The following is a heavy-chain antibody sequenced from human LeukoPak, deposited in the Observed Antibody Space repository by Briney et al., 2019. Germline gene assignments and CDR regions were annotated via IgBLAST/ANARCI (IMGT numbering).Heavy chain of an antibody. CDR1: GGSISSGGYS. CDR2: IYYSGST. CDR3: ARGYYYDSSGYFDY. J-gene: IGHJ4*02. V-gene: IGHV4-30-4*07. Sequence: SETLSLTCAVSGGSISSGGYSWSWIRQPPGKGLEWIGYIYYSGSTYYNPSLKSRVTISVDTSKNQFSLKLSSATAADTAVYYCARGYYYDSSGYFDYWGQGTLVTVSS. D-gene: IGHD3-22*01.